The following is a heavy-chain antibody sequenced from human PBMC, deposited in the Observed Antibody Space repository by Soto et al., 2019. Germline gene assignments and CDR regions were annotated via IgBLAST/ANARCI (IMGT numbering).Heavy chain of an antibody. Sequence: EVQLVESGGGLVQPGGSLRLYCAASGFTFSNGWMHWVRQAAGKGLVWVSRINMDGSSTNYADSVKGRFTISRDNAKNTLYLQMNSLRVDDTAIYFCARGPRGVYGNDYWGQGALVTVSS. D-gene: IGHD2-8*02. J-gene: IGHJ4*02. V-gene: IGHV3-74*01. CDR2: INMDGSST. CDR1: GFTFSNGW. CDR3: ARGPRGVYGNDY.